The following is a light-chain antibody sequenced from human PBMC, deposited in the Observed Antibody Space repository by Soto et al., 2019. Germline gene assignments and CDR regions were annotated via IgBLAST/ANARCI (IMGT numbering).Light chain of an antibody. V-gene: IGKV3-20*01. CDR2: GAS. Sequence: EIVLTQSPDTLSLSPGYTATLSCSSSQSLRSTYIAWYQQRPGQAPRLLIYGASFRATGIPVRFSGRGSGTDFTLSISRLEPEDFAVYYCQQYVTSPRTFGQGTKVDIK. J-gene: IGKJ1*01. CDR1: QSLRSTY. CDR3: QQYVTSPRT.